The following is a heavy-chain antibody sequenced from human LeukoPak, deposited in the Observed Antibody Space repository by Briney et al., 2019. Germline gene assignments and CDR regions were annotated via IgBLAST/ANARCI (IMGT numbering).Heavy chain of an antibody. CDR2: IYYSGST. J-gene: IGHJ4*02. V-gene: IGHV4-39*02. D-gene: IGHD2-15*01. CDR3: ARLPTYCSGGSCYPQPFDY. CDR1: GGSISSSSYY. Sequence: PSETLSLTCTVSGGSISSSSYYWGWIRQPPGKGLEWIGSIYYSGSTYYNPSLKSRVTMSVDTSMNHFSLKLSSVTAADTAVYYCARLPTYCSGGSCYPQPFDYWGQGTLVTVSS.